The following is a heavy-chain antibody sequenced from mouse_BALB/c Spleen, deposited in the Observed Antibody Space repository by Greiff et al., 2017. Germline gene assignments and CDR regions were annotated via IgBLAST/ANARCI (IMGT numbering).Heavy chain of an antibody. J-gene: IGHJ2*01. CDR1: GFNIKDTY. D-gene: IGHD1-1*01. CDR2: IDPANGNT. V-gene: IGHV14-3*02. Sequence: VQLQQSGAELVKPGASVKLSCTASGFNIKDTYMPWVKQRPEQGLEWIGRIDPANGNTKYDPKFQGKDTITADTSSNTAYLQLSSLTSEDTAVYYCARSDCGKVFDYWGQGTTLTVSS. CDR3: ARSDCGKVFDY.